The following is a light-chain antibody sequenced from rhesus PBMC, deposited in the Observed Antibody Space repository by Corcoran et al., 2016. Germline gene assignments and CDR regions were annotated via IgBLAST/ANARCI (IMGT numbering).Light chain of an antibody. CDR1: QDLKYY. J-gene: IGKJ1*01. V-gene: IGKV1-66*01. CDR2: YTS. Sequence: DIQMTQSPSSLSASVGDTVTITCRASQDLKYYLNWYQQKPGKAPKTLIYYTSNLETGVPSRFSGGGSGTDYTLTISGLQPEDFATYYCQQYSKFPWTFGPGTSVEIK. CDR3: QQYSKFPWT.